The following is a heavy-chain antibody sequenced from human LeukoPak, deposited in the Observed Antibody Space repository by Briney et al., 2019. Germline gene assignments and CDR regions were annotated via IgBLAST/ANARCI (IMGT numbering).Heavy chain of an antibody. J-gene: IGHJ4*02. CDR3: ARDDGSYYYDSSGQYHALADY. Sequence: GGSLRLSCAASGFTFSSYSMNWVRQAPGKGLEWVSYISSSSSTIYYADSVKGRFTISRDNAKNSLYLQMNSLRAEDTAVYYCARDDGSYYYDSSGQYHALADYWGQGTLVTVSS. V-gene: IGHV3-48*01. CDR2: ISSSSSTI. CDR1: GFTFSSYS. D-gene: IGHD3-22*01.